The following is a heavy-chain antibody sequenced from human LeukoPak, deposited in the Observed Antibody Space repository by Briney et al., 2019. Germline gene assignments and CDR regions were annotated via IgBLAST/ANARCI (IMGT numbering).Heavy chain of an antibody. CDR3: AKDPGYDYGGNSQNWYFDL. V-gene: IGHV3-23*01. J-gene: IGHJ2*01. CDR1: GFTFSSYA. CDR2: ISGSGGST. Sequence: GGSLRLSCAVSGFTFSSYAMSWVRQAPGKGLEWVSAISGSGGSTYYADSVKGRFTISRDNSKNTLYLQMNSLRAEDTAVYYCAKDPGYDYGGNSQNWYFDLWGRGALVTVSS. D-gene: IGHD4-23*01.